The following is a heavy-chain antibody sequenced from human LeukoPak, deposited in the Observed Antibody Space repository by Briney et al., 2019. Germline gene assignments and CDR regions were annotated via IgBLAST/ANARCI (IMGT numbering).Heavy chain of an antibody. CDR2: INHSGST. D-gene: IGHD2-2*01. CDR3: ARGWRYCSSTSCYGPGYFQH. J-gene: IGHJ1*01. V-gene: IGHV4-34*01. Sequence: SETLSLTCAVYGGSFSGYSWSWIRQPPGKGLEWIGEINHSGSTNYNPSLKSRVTISVDTSKNQFSLKLSFVTAADTAVYYCARGWRYCSSTSCYGPGYFQHWGQGTLVTVSS. CDR1: GGSFSGYS.